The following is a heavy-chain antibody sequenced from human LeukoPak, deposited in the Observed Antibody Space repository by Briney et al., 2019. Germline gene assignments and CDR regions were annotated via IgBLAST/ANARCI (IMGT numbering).Heavy chain of an antibody. D-gene: IGHD3-16*02. Sequence: GGSLRLSCAASGFTFSSYEMTWVRQAPGKGLEWVSYISSSGSTIYYADSVKGRFTISRDNAKNTLYLQMNSLRAEDTAVYYCARLTKYNDYVWGSYRYTGFDYWGQGNLVTVSS. CDR2: ISSSGSTI. V-gene: IGHV3-48*03. J-gene: IGHJ4*02. CDR1: GFTFSSYE. CDR3: ARLTKYNDYVWGSYRYTGFDY.